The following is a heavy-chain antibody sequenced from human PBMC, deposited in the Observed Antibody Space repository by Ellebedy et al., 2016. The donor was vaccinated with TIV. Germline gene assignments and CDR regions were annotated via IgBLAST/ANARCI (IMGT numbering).Heavy chain of an antibody. Sequence: SETLSLXXAVYGGSFSDYYWSWIRQPPGKGLEWIGEINRGGSTNYNPSLKSRVTISVDTSKNQFSLKLSSVTAADTAVYYCARGYGSGSYYHYWGQGTLVTVSS. CDR1: GGSFSDYY. CDR2: INRGGST. CDR3: ARGYGSGSYYHY. V-gene: IGHV4-34*01. J-gene: IGHJ4*02. D-gene: IGHD3-10*01.